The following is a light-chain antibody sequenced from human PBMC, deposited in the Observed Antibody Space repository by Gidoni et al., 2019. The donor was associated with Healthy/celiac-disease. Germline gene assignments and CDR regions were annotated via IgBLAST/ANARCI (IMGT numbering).Light chain of an antibody. CDR2: DNN. J-gene: IGLJ1*01. CDR1: SSNIGNNY. CDR3: GTWDSSLSAYV. Sequence: QSVLTQPPSVSAAPGQKVNIPCSGSSSNIGNNYVSWYQHLPGTAPKLLIYDNNKRPSGIPDRFSGSKSGTSATLGITGLQTGDEADYYCGTWDSSLSAYVFGTGTKVTVL. V-gene: IGLV1-51*01.